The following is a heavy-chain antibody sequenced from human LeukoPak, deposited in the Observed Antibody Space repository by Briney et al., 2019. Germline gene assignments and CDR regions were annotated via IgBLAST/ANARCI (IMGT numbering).Heavy chain of an antibody. J-gene: IGHJ4*02. CDR2: ISGSGSAT. CDR1: GFTFRSYA. D-gene: IGHD6-13*01. V-gene: IGHV3-23*01. CDR3: AKDRAQQLVLDF. Sequence: GGSLRLSCAASGFTFRSYAMNWVRQAPGKGLEWVSAISGSGSATYYADSVKGRFTISRDNSKNTLFLQMNSLRAEDTAVYYCAKDRAQQLVLDFWGQGTLVTVSS.